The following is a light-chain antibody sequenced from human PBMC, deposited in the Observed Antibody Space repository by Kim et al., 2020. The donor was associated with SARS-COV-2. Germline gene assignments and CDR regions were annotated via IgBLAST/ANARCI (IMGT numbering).Light chain of an antibody. J-gene: IGLJ2*01. Sequence: SYELTQPPSVSVSPGQTASITCSGDKLGDKYTFWYQQKPGQSPMVVIYQDDKRPSGIPERFSGSNSGNTATLTISGTQAMDEADYYCQAWDGNSIVVFGGGTRLTVL. V-gene: IGLV3-1*01. CDR3: QAWDGNSIVV. CDR1: KLGDKY. CDR2: QDD.